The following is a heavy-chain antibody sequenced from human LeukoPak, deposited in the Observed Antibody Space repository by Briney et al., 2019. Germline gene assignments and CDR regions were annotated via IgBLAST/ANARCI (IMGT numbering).Heavy chain of an antibody. J-gene: IGHJ4*02. V-gene: IGHV4-31*03. CDR3: ARVLRGYSYGSFDY. D-gene: IGHD5-18*01. CDR2: IYYSGST. CDR1: GGSISSGGYY. Sequence: TSQTLSLTCTVSGGSISSGGYYWSWIRQHPGKGLEWIGYIYYSGSTYYNPSLKSRVTILVDTSKNQFSLKLSSVTAADTAVYYCARVLRGYSYGSFDYWGQGTLVTVSS.